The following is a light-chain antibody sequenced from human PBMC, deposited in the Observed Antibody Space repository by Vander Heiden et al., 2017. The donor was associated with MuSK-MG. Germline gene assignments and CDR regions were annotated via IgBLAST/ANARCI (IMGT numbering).Light chain of an antibody. CDR3: QQRSNWPPRFT. Sequence: EIVLPQSPAPLSLSPGERATLSCRASQSVSSYLAWYQQKPGQATRLLIYEASNRATGIPARCRGSGSGTDFTRTISSLEPEDFAVYYCQQRSNWPPRFTFGPGTKVDIK. CDR1: QSVSSY. CDR2: EAS. V-gene: IGKV3-11*01. J-gene: IGKJ3*01.